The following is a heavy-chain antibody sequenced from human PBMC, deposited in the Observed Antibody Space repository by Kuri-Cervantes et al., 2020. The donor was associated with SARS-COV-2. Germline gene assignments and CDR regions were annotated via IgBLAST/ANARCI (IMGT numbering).Heavy chain of an antibody. CDR1: GFTFSSYG. V-gene: IGHV3-21*01. J-gene: IGHJ3*02. D-gene: IGHD6-19*01. Sequence: GGSLRLSCAASGFTFSSYGMHWVRRAPGKGLEWVSSISSSSSYIYYADSVKGRFTISRDNAKNSLYLQMNSLRAEDTAVYYCARGSGVAGTGAFDIWGQGTMVTVSS. CDR2: ISSSSSYI. CDR3: ARGSGVAGTGAFDI.